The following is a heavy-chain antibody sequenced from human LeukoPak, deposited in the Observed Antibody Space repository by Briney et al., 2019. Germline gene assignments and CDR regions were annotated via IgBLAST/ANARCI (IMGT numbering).Heavy chain of an antibody. CDR3: AREGGLIDY. J-gene: IGHJ4*02. V-gene: IGHV4-31*03. CDR2: IYYSGST. CDR1: GGSISSGGYC. Sequence: PSETLSLTCTVSGGSISSGGYCWSWIRQHPGKGLEWIGYIYYSGSTYYNPSLKSRVTISVDTSKNQFSLKLSSVTAADTAVYYCAREGGLIDYWGQGTLVTVSS. D-gene: IGHD3/OR15-3a*01.